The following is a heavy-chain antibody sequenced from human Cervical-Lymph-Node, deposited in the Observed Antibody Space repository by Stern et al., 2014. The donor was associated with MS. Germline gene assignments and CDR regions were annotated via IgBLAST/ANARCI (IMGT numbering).Heavy chain of an antibody. J-gene: IGHJ6*02. D-gene: IGHD2-2*01. Sequence: QVQLQESGPGLVKPSQTLSLTCTVSGTSIRSGGFYWTWIRQHPGTGLEWIGYIYYSGHTYYNPSLKSRITISVDTSKNQFSLKMSSVTAADTAVYYCTRYCSSSSCYEVGMDVWGQGNTVTVYS. V-gene: IGHV4-31*03. CDR2: IYYSGHT. CDR1: GTSIRSGGFY. CDR3: TRYCSSSSCYEVGMDV.